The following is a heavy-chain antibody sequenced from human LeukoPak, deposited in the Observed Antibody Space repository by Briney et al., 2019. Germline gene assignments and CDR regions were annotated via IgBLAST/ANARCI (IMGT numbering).Heavy chain of an antibody. CDR2: INHSGST. J-gene: IGHJ4*02. D-gene: IGHD2-2*01. V-gene: IGHV4-34*01. Sequence: PSETLSLTCAVYGVSFRGYYWSWIRQPPGKGLEWIGEINHSGSTNYNPSLKSRVTISLDTSMKKFSLKLNSVTAADTAVYYCASTERCSTTCPLDYWGQGTLVTVSS. CDR3: ASTERCSTTCPLDY. CDR1: GVSFRGYY.